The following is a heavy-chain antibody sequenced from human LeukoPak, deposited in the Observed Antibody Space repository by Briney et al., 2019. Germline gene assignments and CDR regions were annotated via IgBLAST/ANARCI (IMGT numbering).Heavy chain of an antibody. J-gene: IGHJ6*03. CDR3: ARDGLNTMVRGKIHYNYMDV. CDR1: GYTFTGYY. D-gene: IGHD3-10*01. CDR2: INPDSGGT. V-gene: IGHV1-2*02. Sequence: ASVKVSCKASGYTFTGYYMHWVRQAPGQGLEWVGWINPDSGGTNYAQKFQGRVTMTRDTSIRTAYMELSRLRSDDTAVYYCARDGLNTMVRGKIHYNYMDVWGKGTTVSISS.